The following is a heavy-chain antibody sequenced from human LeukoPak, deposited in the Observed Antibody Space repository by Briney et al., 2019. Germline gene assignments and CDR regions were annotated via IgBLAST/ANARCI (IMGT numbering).Heavy chain of an antibody. D-gene: IGHD3-9*01. Sequence: ASVKVSCKASGYTFTSYDINWVRQATGQGLEWMGWMNPNSGNTGYAQKFQGRVTMTRNTSISTAYMELSSLRSEDTAVYYCASRTYYDILTGLFTTYYYYGMDVWGQGTTVTVSS. CDR2: MNPNSGNT. CDR3: ASRTYYDILTGLFTTYYYYGMDV. J-gene: IGHJ6*02. CDR1: GYTFTSYD. V-gene: IGHV1-8*01.